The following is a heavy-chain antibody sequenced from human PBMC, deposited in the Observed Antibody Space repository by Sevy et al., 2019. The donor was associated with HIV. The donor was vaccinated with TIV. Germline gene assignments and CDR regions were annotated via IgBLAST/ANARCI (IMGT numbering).Heavy chain of an antibody. CDR1: GESFSGFY. D-gene: IGHD6-19*01. J-gene: IGHJ4*02. V-gene: IGHV4-34*01. Sequence: SETLSLTCAVYGESFSGFYWSWIRQPPGKGLEWIGEINHSGNINYNPSLMSRVTISVDLSKNQFSLKLSSVTAADTAVYYCAREVGSSGWYSDYWSRGTLVTVSS. CDR2: INHSGNI. CDR3: AREVGSSGWYSDY.